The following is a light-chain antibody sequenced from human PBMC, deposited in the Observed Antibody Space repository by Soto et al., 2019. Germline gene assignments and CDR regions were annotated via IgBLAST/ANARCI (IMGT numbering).Light chain of an antibody. CDR1: QSVKTF. CDR3: HQRSHWPPIT. J-gene: IGKJ5*01. CDR2: DAS. V-gene: IGKV3-11*01. Sequence: EIVLTQSPATLSLSPGERATLSCRASQSVKTFLLWYQHRPGQAPRVLIYDASLRATGIPARFRGSGSGTDFSLTISSLEPEDAGIYYCHQRSHWPPITFGQGTRLEV.